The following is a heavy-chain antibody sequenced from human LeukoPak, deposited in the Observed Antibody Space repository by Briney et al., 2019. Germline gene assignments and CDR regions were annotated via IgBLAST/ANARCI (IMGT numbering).Heavy chain of an antibody. CDR3: AEDAIRDFDWLPTTGSRDNWFDP. D-gene: IGHD3-9*01. CDR1: GFTFSSYS. Sequence: GGSLRLSCAASGFTFSSYSMNWVRQAPGKGLEWVSSISSSRSSIYYADSVKGRFTISRDNAKNSLYVQMNSLRAEDTAVFFCAEDAIRDFDWLPTTGSRDNWFDPWGQGTLVTVSS. V-gene: IGHV3-21*01. J-gene: IGHJ5*02. CDR2: ISSSRSSI.